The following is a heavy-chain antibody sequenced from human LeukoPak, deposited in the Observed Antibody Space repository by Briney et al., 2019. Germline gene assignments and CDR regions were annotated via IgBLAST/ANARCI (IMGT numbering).Heavy chain of an antibody. CDR1: GGSLSGYY. J-gene: IGHJ4*02. CDR2: INHSGST. CDR3: AREGSGYAFDW. V-gene: IGHV4-34*01. D-gene: IGHD3-3*01. Sequence: SETLSLTCAVYGGSLSGYYWSWIRQPPGKGLEWIGEINHSGSTNYNPSLKSRVTISVDTSKNQFSLKLSSVTAADTAVYYCAREGSGYAFDWWGQGTLVTVSS.